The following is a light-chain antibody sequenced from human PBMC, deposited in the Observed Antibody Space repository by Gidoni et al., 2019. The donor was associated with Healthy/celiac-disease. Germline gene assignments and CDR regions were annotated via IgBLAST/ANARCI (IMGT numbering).Light chain of an antibody. V-gene: IGKV1-39*01. CDR3: QRSYSTPLT. Sequence: DIQMTQPPSSLSASVGDSVTITCRASQSISSYLNWYQQKPGKAPHLLIYAASSLQSGVPSRFSGSGSGKDLTITISSLQPEDFGTYYCQRSYSTPLTFGQGTKLEIK. CDR2: AAS. CDR1: QSISSY. J-gene: IGKJ2*01.